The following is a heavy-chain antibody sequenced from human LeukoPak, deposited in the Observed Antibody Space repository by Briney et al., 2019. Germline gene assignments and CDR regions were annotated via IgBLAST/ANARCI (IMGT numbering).Heavy chain of an antibody. D-gene: IGHD3-22*01. Sequence: GASVKVSCKASGYTFTGYYMHWVRQAPGQGLEWMGWINPNSGGTNYAQKFQGRVTMTRDTSITTAYMELSRLRSDDTAVYYCARDLGRTTMILGATFGFDPWGQGTLVTVSS. CDR2: INPNSGGT. CDR1: GYTFTGYY. J-gene: IGHJ5*02. V-gene: IGHV1-2*02. CDR3: ARDLGRTTMILGATFGFDP.